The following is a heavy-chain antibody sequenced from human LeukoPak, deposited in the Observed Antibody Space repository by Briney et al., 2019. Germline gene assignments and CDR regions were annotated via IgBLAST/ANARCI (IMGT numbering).Heavy chain of an antibody. CDR3: ARESSHYYDSSGHRNYYFDY. D-gene: IGHD3-22*01. CDR1: GGTLSSYA. J-gene: IGHJ4*02. CDR2: IIPIFGTA. V-gene: IGHV1-69*13. Sequence: ASVKVSCKASGGTLSSYAISWVRQAPGQGLEWMGGIIPIFGTANYAQKFQGRVTITADESTSTAYMELSSLRSEDTAVYYCARESSHYYDSSGHRNYYFDYWGQGTLVTVSS.